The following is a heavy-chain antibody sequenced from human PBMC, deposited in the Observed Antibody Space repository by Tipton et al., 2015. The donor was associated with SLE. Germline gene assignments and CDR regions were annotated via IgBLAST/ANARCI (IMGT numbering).Heavy chain of an antibody. CDR2: INHSGST. CDR3: ARGGATVTAKVGLGYWCFDL. J-gene: IGHJ2*01. D-gene: IGHD4-17*01. Sequence: TLSLTCAVYGGSFSGYYWTWIRQPPGKGLEWIGEINHSGSTNYNPSLNSRVTISVHTSKNQFSLKLSSVTASVTAVYYCARGGATVTAKVGLGYWCFDLWGRGPLDTVSS. CDR1: GGSFSGYY. V-gene: IGHV4-34*01.